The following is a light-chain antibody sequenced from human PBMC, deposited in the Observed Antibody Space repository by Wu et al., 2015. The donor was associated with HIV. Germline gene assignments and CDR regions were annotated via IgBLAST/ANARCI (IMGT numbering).Light chain of an antibody. Sequence: EVVLTQSPGTLSLSAGERATLSCRASQSVNSLAWYQKRRGQPPRLLIYDTSRRVTGIADRFVGSGSGTDFTLTISRLEPEDFAVYYCQQYDSSPPLLTFGGGTKVEIK. CDR3: QQYDSSPPLLT. CDR1: QSVNS. CDR2: DTS. V-gene: IGKV3-20*01. J-gene: IGKJ4*01.